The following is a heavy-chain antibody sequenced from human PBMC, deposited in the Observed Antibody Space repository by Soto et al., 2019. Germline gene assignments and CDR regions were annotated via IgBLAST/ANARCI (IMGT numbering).Heavy chain of an antibody. Sequence: EVQLLQSGGGLVQPGGSLTLSCGVSGFPFAPSTMSWVRQAPGKGLGWVSTISVSVGSTYSADSVQGRFTVSSDISDNTLFLRMTSLTADDTAVYFCAKRDVPHSTSNAYIYDHWGRVVLVTVSS. J-gene: IGHJ4*02. CDR2: ISVSVGST. D-gene: IGHD5-18*01. CDR3: AKRDVPHSTSNAYIYDH. V-gene: IGHV3-23*01. CDR1: GFPFAPST.